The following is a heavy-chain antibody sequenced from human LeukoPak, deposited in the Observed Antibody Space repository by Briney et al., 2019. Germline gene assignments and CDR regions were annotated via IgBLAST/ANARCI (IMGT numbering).Heavy chain of an antibody. D-gene: IGHD3-22*01. J-gene: IGHJ4*02. V-gene: IGHV3-23*01. CDR3: AKDLLGGYSPNNDY. CDR2: ISGSGGST. CDR1: GYTFSSYA. Sequence: PGGSLRLSCAASGYTFSSYAMSWVRQAPGKGLEWVSAISGSGGSTYYADSVKGWFTISRDNSKNTLYLQMNSLRAEDTAVYYCAKDLLGGYSPNNDYWGQGTLVTVSS.